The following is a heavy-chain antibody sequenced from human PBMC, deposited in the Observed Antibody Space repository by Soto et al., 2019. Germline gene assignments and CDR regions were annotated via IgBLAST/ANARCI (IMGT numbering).Heavy chain of an antibody. J-gene: IGHJ4*02. CDR1: GFTFDDYS. CDR3: ARSVVRGVISPVDS. V-gene: IGHV3-43*01. D-gene: IGHD3-10*01. CDR2: ITWGGRST. Sequence: PGGSLRLSCAASGFTFDDYSFHWVRQAPGKGLEWVSLITWGGRSTYYADSVKGRFTISRDNNKNSLYLQMNSLTIEDTALYYCARSVVRGVISPVDSWGQGTLVTVSS.